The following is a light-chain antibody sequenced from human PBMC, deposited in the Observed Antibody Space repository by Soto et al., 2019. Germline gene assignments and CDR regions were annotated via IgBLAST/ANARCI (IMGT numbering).Light chain of an antibody. CDR2: DTS. J-gene: IGKJ1*01. CDR1: QSVRSN. V-gene: IGKV3-15*01. Sequence: EVVMTQSPATLSVSPGERATLSCRASQSVRSNLAWYQQKPGQAPRPLIYDTSTRVTGIPARFSGSGSGTEFTLTISSLQSEDFAVYHCQQYDKWPPTFGQGTKVEIK. CDR3: QQYDKWPPT.